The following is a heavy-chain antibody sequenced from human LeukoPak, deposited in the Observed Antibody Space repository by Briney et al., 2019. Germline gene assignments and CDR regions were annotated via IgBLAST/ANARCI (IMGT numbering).Heavy chain of an antibody. CDR3: AVGYSSSSGGIDY. CDR2: INPNSGGT. Sequence: ASVKVSCKASGYTFTGYYMHWVRQAPGQGLEWMGWINPNSGGTNYAQKFQGRVTMTRDTSISTAYMELSRLRSDDTAVYYCAVGYSSSSGGIDYWGQGTLVTVSS. J-gene: IGHJ4*02. D-gene: IGHD6-6*01. V-gene: IGHV1-2*02. CDR1: GYTFTGYY.